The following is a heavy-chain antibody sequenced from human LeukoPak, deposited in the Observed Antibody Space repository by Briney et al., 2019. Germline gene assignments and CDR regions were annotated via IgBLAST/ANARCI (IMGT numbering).Heavy chain of an antibody. D-gene: IGHD2-8*01. Sequence: SVKVSCKASGGTFSSYAISWVRQAPGQGLEWMGRIISILGIANYAQKFQGRVTITADKSTSTAYMELSSLRSEDTAVYYCARARYCTNGVCYTYSGYFDYWGQGTLVTVSS. J-gene: IGHJ4*02. CDR3: ARARYCTNGVCYTYSGYFDY. CDR2: IISILGIA. V-gene: IGHV1-69*04. CDR1: GGTFSSYA.